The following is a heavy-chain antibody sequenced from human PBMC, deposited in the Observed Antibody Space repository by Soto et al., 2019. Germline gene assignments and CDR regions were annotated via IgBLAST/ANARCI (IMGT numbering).Heavy chain of an antibody. V-gene: IGHV3-9*01. Sequence: EVQLVESGGDLVQPGGSLRLSCAASGFIFDDHVMHWVRQAPGKGLEWVSGISGKSDSVAYVASVKGRFTISRDNDKHSLYLHMNSLRPEDTALYYCVTDRGFCSSIGCPPDALDVWGRGTMVTVSS. D-gene: IGHD2-2*01. CDR1: GFIFDDHV. CDR3: VTDRGFCSSIGCPPDALDV. J-gene: IGHJ3*01. CDR2: ISGKSDSV.